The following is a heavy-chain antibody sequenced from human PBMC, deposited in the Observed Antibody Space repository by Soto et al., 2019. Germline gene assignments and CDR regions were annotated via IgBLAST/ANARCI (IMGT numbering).Heavy chain of an antibody. CDR2: IIPIFGTA. D-gene: IGHD6-6*01. J-gene: IGHJ4*02. Sequence: QVQLVQSGAEVKKPGSSVNVSCKASGGTFSSYAISWVRQAPGQWLEWMGGIIPIFGTANYAQKFQGRVTITADKSTSTAYMELSSMRSEDTAVYYCARVKGLYGSAYGALHYWGQGTLVTVSS. V-gene: IGHV1-69*06. CDR1: GGTFSSYA. CDR3: ARVKGLYGSAYGALHY.